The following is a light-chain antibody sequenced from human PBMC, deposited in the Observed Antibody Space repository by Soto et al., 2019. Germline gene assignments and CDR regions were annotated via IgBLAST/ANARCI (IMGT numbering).Light chain of an antibody. V-gene: IGKV1-39*01. Sequence: DIQMTQSPSSLSASVGDRVTITCRASQSISTYLNWYQQKPGKAPRLLIFGASNLQSGVSSRFSGSASGTDFTLTISSLPHDEFATYFWKQTNTNPRPFGGGTKVEVK. CDR2: GAS. J-gene: IGKJ4*01. CDR1: QSISTY. CDR3: KQTNTNPRP.